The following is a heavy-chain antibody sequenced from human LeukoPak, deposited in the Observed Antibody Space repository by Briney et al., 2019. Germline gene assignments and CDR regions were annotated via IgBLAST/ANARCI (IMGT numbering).Heavy chain of an antibody. CDR3: ATDIVLTIYGRYCDY. J-gene: IGHJ4*02. CDR1: GFTFSNYG. CDR2: ISSSSSHT. V-gene: IGHV3-21*01. D-gene: IGHD5-12*01. Sequence: PGGSLRLSCAASGFTFSNYGMHWVRQAPGKGLEWVSSISSSSSHTYYADSVKGRFTISRDNAKNSLSLQMNSLGAEDTAVYYRATDIVLTIYGRYCDYWGQGTLVTVSS.